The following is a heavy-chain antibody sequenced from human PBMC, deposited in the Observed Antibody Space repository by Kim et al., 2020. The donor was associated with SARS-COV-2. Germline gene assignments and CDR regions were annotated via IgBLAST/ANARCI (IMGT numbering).Heavy chain of an antibody. V-gene: IGHV3-23*01. J-gene: IGHJ4*02. Sequence: GGSLRLSCAASGFTFNAYGMNWVRQAPGKGLEWVSLITGGGDRTYYADSVKGRFTISRENPRNMLYLQMNSLRPDDTAIYYCAKVIAPGHYYFGSWGQGTLVTVSS. CDR3: AKVIAPGHYYFGS. D-gene: IGHD3-16*02. CDR2: ITGGGDRT. CDR1: GFTFNAYG.